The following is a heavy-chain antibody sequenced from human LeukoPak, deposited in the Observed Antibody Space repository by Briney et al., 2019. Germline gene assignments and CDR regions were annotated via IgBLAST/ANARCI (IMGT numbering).Heavy chain of an antibody. Sequence: PSETLSLTCTVSGGSISSGGYYWSWIRQHPGKGLEWIGHIYYSGSTYYNPSLKSRVTISVDTSKNQFSLKLSSVTAADTAVYYCARELAAALDYWGQGTLVTVSS. CDR3: ARELAAALDY. CDR1: GGSISSGGYY. CDR2: IYYSGST. V-gene: IGHV4-31*03. J-gene: IGHJ4*02. D-gene: IGHD2-15*01.